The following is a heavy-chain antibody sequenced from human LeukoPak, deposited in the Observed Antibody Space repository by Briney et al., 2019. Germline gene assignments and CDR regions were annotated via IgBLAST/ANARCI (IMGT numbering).Heavy chain of an antibody. CDR3: ARDTGFSMVRGILF. D-gene: IGHD3-10*01. Sequence: ASVKVSCKASGYTFTSYSMNWVRQAPGQGLEWMGWINTNTGNPTYAQGFTGRFVFSLDTSVSTAYLQISSLKAEDTAVYYCARDTGFSMVRGILFWGQGTLVTVSS. V-gene: IGHV7-4-1*02. CDR1: GYTFTSYS. J-gene: IGHJ4*02. CDR2: INTNTGNP.